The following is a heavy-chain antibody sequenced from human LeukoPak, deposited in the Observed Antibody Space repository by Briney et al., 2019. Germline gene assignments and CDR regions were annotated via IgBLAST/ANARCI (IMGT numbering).Heavy chain of an antibody. Sequence: PSETLSLTCAVSGYSISSGYYWGWIRQPPGKGLEWIGSIYHSGSTYYNPSLKSRVTISVDTSKNQFSPKLSSVTAADTAVYYCARHLAVAGPNNWFDPWGQGTLVTVSS. J-gene: IGHJ5*02. CDR2: IYHSGST. V-gene: IGHV4-38-2*01. CDR3: ARHLAVAGPNNWFDP. D-gene: IGHD6-19*01. CDR1: GYSISSGYY.